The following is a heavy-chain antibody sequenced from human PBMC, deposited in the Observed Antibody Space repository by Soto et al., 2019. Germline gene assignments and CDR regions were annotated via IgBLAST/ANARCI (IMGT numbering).Heavy chain of an antibody. CDR3: ARGYDFWSAFKIYYYYGMDV. J-gene: IGHJ6*02. CDR2: INHSGST. V-gene: IGHV4-34*01. D-gene: IGHD3-3*01. CDR1: GGSFSGYY. Sequence: SETLSLTCAVYGGSFSGYYWSWIRQPPGKGLEWIGEINHSGSTNYNPSLKSRVTISVDTSKNQFSLKLSSVTAADTAVYYCARGYDFWSAFKIYYYYGMDVWGQGTTVT.